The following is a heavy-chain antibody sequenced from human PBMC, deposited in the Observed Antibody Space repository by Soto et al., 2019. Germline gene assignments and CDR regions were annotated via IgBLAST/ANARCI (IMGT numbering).Heavy chain of an antibody. Sequence: PSETLSLTCTVSGCSISGYYWSWLRQPPGKGLEWIGYIYNIGSTNYNPSLRSRVTMSIDTSQEQFSLKLSSVTATDTAVYYCARHVNLPLAGTGFDSWGQGTLVTVSS. D-gene: IGHD6-19*01. CDR3: ARHVNLPLAGTGFDS. CDR2: IYNIGST. J-gene: IGHJ4*02. V-gene: IGHV4-59*08. CDR1: GCSISGYY.